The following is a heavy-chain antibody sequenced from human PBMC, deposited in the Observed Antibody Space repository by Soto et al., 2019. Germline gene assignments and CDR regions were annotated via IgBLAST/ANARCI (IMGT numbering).Heavy chain of an antibody. J-gene: IGHJ6*03. CDR3: ARDGEVVVVAATPGLYYYMDV. Sequence: EVQLVESGGGLVQPGGSLRLSCAASGFTFSSYAMHWVRQAPGKGLEYVSALSSNGGSTYYANSVKGRFTISRDNSKNSLYLQMGSLGAEDMAVYYCARDGEVVVVAATPGLYYYMDVWGKGTTVTVSS. V-gene: IGHV3-64*01. CDR1: GFTFSSYA. D-gene: IGHD2-15*01. CDR2: LSSNGGST.